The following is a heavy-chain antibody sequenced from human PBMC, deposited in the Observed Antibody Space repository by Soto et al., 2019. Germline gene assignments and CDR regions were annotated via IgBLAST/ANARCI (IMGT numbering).Heavy chain of an antibody. V-gene: IGHV3-48*01. CDR3: ARDSYDSSGYYSTLNY. Sequence: GGSLRLSCAASGFTFSNAWMNWVRQAPGKGLEWVSYISSSSSTIYYADSVKGRFTISRDNAKNSLYLQMNSLRAEDTAVYYYARDSYDSSGYYSTLNYWGQGTLVTVSS. J-gene: IGHJ4*02. D-gene: IGHD3-22*01. CDR2: ISSSSSTI. CDR1: GFTFSNAW.